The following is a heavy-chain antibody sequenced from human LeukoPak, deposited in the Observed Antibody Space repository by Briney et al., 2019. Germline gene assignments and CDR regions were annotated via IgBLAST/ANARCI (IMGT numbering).Heavy chain of an antibody. D-gene: IGHD5-24*01. Sequence: GGSLRLSCAASGFTFSTYAMSWVRQAPGKGLDWVSGISGSGDNTYYADSVKGRFTISRDNSKKTLYLQMNSLRAEDTAVYFCAKSRNGFNSGDYWGQGTLVTVSS. J-gene: IGHJ4*02. V-gene: IGHV3-23*01. CDR2: ISGSGDNT. CDR1: GFTFSTYA. CDR3: AKSRNGFNSGDY.